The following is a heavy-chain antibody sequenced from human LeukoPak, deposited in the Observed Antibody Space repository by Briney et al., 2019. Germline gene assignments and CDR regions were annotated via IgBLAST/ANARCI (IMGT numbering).Heavy chain of an antibody. D-gene: IGHD4-17*01. CDR3: ARDHDYGYSYAFDI. CDR2: IYYSGST. J-gene: IGHJ3*02. V-gene: IGHV4-59*01. Sequence: PSETLSLTCTVSGGSISSYYWSWIRHPPGKGLEWLGYIYYSGSTNYHPSLKSRVTISVDTSKNQFSLKLSSVTAADTAVYYCARDHDYGYSYAFDIWGQGTMVTVSS. CDR1: GGSISSYY.